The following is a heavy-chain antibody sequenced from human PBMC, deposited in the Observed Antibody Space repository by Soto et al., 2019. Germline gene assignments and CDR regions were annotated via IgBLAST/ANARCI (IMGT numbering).Heavy chain of an antibody. V-gene: IGHV3-23*01. J-gene: IGHJ4*02. CDR2: ISGSGGST. CDR1: GFTFSSYA. CDR3: AKDHRRLGYCSGGSCYVDY. D-gene: IGHD2-15*01. Sequence: EVQLLESGGGLVQPGGSLRLSCAASGFTFSSYAMSWVRQAPGKGLEWVSAISGSGGSTYYADSVKGRFTISRDNSKNTLYLQMNSLRAEDTAVYYCAKDHRRLGYCSGGSCYVDYWGQGPLVTVSS.